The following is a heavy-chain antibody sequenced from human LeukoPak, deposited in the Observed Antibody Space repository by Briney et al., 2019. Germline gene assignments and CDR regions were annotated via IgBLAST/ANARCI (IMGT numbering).Heavy chain of an antibody. CDR3: ARGLVRFLEWYGANFDY. J-gene: IGHJ4*02. CDR2: MNPNSGNT. Sequence: ASVKVSCKASGGTFSSYAISWVRQATGQGLEWMGWMNPNSGNTGYAQKFQGRVTITRNTSISTAYMELSSLRSEDTAVYYCARGLVRFLEWYGANFDYWGQGTLVTVS. D-gene: IGHD3-3*01. CDR1: GGTFSSYA. V-gene: IGHV1-8*03.